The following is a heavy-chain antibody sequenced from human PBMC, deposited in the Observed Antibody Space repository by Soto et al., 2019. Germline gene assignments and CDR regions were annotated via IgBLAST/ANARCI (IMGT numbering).Heavy chain of an antibody. J-gene: IGHJ5*02. D-gene: IGHD6-19*01. CDR1: CYSITDAYY. CDR3: ARDRSSGAGFDP. V-gene: IGHV4-38-2*02. Sequence: SETLSLTCAVSCYSITDAYYWAWIRQPPGKGLEWIGNIHPGGNSYYNPSLKSRVTISVDTSKNQLSLNLNSVTAADTAVYYCARDRSSGAGFDPWGQGTLVTVSS. CDR2: IHPGGNS.